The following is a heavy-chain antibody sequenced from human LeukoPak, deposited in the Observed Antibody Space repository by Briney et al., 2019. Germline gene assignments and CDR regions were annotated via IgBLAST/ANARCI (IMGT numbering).Heavy chain of an antibody. CDR1: GYTFTSYD. D-gene: IGHD2-2*01. CDR2: MNPNSGNT. J-gene: IGHJ6*02. Sequence: AASVKVSCKASGYTFTSYDINWVRQATGQGLEWMGWMNPNSGNTGYAQKFQGRVTMTRDTSISTAYMELSRLRSDDTAVYYCARDGCSSTSCYRPYGMDVWGQGTTVTVSS. V-gene: IGHV1-8*01. CDR3: ARDGCSSTSCYRPYGMDV.